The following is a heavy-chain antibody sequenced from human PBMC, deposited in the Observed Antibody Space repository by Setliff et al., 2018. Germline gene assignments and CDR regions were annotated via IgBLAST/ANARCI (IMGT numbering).Heavy chain of an antibody. J-gene: IGHJ6*03. V-gene: IGHV3-74*01. CDR2: ISPGGTIT. CDR1: GFTFRKYW. D-gene: IGHD7-27*01. CDR3: ASIDWGENFYNTDV. Sequence: GGSLRLSCGASGFTFRKYWMYWVRQVPGKGLVWVSRISPGGTITNYADSVKGRFTISRDNAKNTLYLQMNSLRGEDTAVYFCASIDWGENFYNTDVWGKGTTVTVS.